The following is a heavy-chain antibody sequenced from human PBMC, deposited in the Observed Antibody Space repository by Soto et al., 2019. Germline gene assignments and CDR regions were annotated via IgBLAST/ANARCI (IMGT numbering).Heavy chain of an antibody. D-gene: IGHD3-3*01. Sequence: GGSLRLSCAASGFTFSSYGMHWVRQAPGKGLEWVAVIWYDGSNKYYADSVKGRFTISRDNSKNTLYLQMNSLRAEDTAVYYCASLGFWSGYYTGFDYWGQGTLVTVSS. V-gene: IGHV3-33*01. CDR2: IWYDGSNK. CDR1: GFTFSSYG. J-gene: IGHJ4*02. CDR3: ASLGFWSGYYTGFDY.